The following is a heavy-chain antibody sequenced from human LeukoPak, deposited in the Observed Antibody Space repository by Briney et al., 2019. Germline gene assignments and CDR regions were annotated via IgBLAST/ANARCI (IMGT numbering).Heavy chain of an antibody. CDR3: ARDREEVGGMIDY. CDR1: GFTFSSYA. V-gene: IGHV3-23*01. D-gene: IGHD1-26*01. Sequence: GGSLRLSCAASGFTFSSYAMYWVRQAPGKGLEWVSGIFGSGGSTHYADSVKGRFTISRDNAKNSLYLQMNSLRAEDTAVYYCARDREEVGGMIDYWGQGTLVTVSS. J-gene: IGHJ4*02. CDR2: IFGSGGST.